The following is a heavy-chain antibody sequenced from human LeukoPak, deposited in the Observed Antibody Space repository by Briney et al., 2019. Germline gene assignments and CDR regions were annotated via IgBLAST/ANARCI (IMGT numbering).Heavy chain of an antibody. CDR3: ARVHYYGSGSYYKGWFDP. D-gene: IGHD3-10*01. CDR1: GFTFSSYA. V-gene: IGHV3-21*01. J-gene: IGHJ5*02. CDR2: ISSSSSYI. Sequence: GGSLRLSCAASGFTFSSYAMNWVRQAPGKGLEWVSLISSSSSYIYYADSVKGRFTISRDNAKNSLYLQMNSLRAEDTAVYYCARVHYYGSGSYYKGWFDPWGQGTLVTVSS.